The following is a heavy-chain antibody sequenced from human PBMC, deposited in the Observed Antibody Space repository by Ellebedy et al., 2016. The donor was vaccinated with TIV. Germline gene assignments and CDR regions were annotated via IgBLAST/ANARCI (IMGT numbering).Heavy chain of an antibody. Sequence: PGGSLRLSCAASGFTFSSYAMIWVRQSPGKGLEWVSTISGSGGTTYYADSLKGRFTISRDKSKKTLSLQMNSLRAEDTAMYYCAKDLDCSGGSCYDGLDYWGQGTLVTVSS. J-gene: IGHJ4*02. D-gene: IGHD2-15*01. V-gene: IGHV3-23*01. CDR2: ISGSGGTT. CDR3: AKDLDCSGGSCYDGLDY. CDR1: GFTFSSYA.